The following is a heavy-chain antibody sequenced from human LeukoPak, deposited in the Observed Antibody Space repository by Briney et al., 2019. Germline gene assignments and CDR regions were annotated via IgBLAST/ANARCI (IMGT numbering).Heavy chain of an antibody. V-gene: IGHV3-48*01. CDR2: ISSSSSTI. CDR1: GFTFSSYS. J-gene: IGHJ2*01. Sequence: PGGSLRLSCAASGFTFSSYSMNWVRQAPGKGLEWVSYISSSSSTIYYADSVKGRFTISRDNAKNSLYLQMNSLRVEDTAVYYCVREDKWYFDLWGRGTLVTVSS. CDR3: VREDKWYFDL.